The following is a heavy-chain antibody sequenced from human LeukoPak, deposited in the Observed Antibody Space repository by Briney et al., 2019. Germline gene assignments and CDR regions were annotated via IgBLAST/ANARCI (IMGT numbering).Heavy chain of an antibody. CDR3: AREEKVLDTAMVGGAFDI. D-gene: IGHD5-18*01. CDR1: GRTFSSYA. V-gene: IGHV1-69*04. CDR2: IIPILGIA. J-gene: IGHJ3*02. Sequence: ASVKVSCKASGRTFSSYAISWVRQAPGQGLEWMGRIIPILGIANYAQKFQGRVTITADKSTSTAYMELSSLRPEDTAVYYCAREEKVLDTAMVGGAFDIWGQGTMVTVSS.